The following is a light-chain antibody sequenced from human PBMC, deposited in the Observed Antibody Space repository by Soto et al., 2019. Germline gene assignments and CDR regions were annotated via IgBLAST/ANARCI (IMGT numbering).Light chain of an antibody. CDR1: ESLIHSDGSTS. J-gene: IGKJ1*01. CDR2: KVS. Sequence: DVVMTQSPLSLPVTLGQSASISCRSTESLIHSDGSTSVNWFHQRPGQSPRSLIYKVSNRDSAVPHSFSGSGSGTDFTLTISGVEAEDVGLYYCMQGARWPWTFGQGTKVEI. V-gene: IGKV2-30*02. CDR3: MQGARWPWT.